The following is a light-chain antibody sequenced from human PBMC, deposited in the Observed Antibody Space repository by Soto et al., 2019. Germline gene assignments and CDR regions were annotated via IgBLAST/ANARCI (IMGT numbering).Light chain of an antibody. CDR1: QGISNH. CDR3: QQVNSYPLS. J-gene: IGKJ4*01. V-gene: IGKV1-9*01. CDR2: YAS. Sequence: IQLTQSPSSLSASVGDRVTITCRASQGISNHLVWYQQKPGKAPKVLIYYASTLQSGVPSRFSGSGSGTGFTLTISSLAPEDFATYYCQQVNSYPLSFGGGTRVEIK.